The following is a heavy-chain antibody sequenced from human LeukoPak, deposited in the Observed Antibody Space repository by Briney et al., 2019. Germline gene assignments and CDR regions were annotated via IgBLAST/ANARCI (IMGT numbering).Heavy chain of an antibody. V-gene: IGHV1-69*13. Sequence: ASVKVSCXASGGTFSSYAISWVRQAPGQGLEWMGGIIPIFGTANYAQKFQGRVTITADESTSTAYMELSSLRSEDTAVYYCARITYGQRANFDYWGQGTLVTVSS. CDR3: ARITYGQRANFDY. CDR1: GGTFSSYA. J-gene: IGHJ4*02. CDR2: IIPIFGTA. D-gene: IGHD3-10*01.